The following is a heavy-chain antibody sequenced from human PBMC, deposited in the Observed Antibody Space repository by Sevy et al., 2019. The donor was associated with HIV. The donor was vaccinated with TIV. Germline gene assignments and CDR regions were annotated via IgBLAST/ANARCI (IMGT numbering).Heavy chain of an antibody. V-gene: IGHV3-23*01. CDR3: AKGSVVVPAAYDAFDI. J-gene: IGHJ3*02. CDR1: GFTFSSYA. D-gene: IGHD2-2*01. CDR2: ISGSGGST. Sequence: GGSLRLSCAASGFTFSSYAMSWVRQAPGKGLEWVSAISGSGGSTYYADSVKGRFTISRDNSKNTLYLQMNSLRAGDTAVYYCAKGSVVVPAAYDAFDIWGQGTMVTVSS.